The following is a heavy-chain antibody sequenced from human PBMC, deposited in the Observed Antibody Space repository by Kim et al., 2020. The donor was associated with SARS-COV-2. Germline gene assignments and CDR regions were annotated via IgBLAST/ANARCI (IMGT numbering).Heavy chain of an antibody. CDR3: ARDRELVERWLQFPLRNYGMDV. CDR2: IWYDGSNK. J-gene: IGHJ6*02. CDR1: GFTFSSYG. V-gene: IGHV3-33*01. Sequence: GGSLRLSCAASGFTFSSYGMHWVRQAPGKGLEWVAVIWYDGSNKYYADSVKGRFTISRDNSKNTLYLQMNSLRAEDTAVYYCARDRELVERWLQFPLRNYGMDVWGQGTTVTVSS. D-gene: IGHD5-12*01.